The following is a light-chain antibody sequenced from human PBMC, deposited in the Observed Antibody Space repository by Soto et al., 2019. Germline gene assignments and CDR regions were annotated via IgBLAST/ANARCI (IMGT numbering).Light chain of an antibody. V-gene: IGLV1-47*02. Sequence: QSVLTQPPSASGIPGQTVIISWSGSTSNIGTNYVNWYQQFPGTAPKLLIYNTDRRPSGVPDRLSGSKSGTSAYLAIGGLRSEDEADYYCSAWDDTVDVHVLFGGGTKLTVL. J-gene: IGLJ3*02. CDR2: NTD. CDR1: TSNIGTNY. CDR3: SAWDDTVDVHVL.